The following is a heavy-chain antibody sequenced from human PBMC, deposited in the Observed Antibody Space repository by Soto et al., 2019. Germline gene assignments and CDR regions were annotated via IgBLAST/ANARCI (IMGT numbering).Heavy chain of an antibody. CDR2: IYPGDSET. Sequence: GESLKISCKASGYSFTNFWLGWVRQMPGKGLEWLGIIYPGDSETRYSPSFQGQVTISADRSISTAYLQWSSLKASDTAIYYCATQHPLDSSGWYNWGQGTLVTVSS. J-gene: IGHJ4*02. CDR1: GYSFTNFW. V-gene: IGHV5-51*01. D-gene: IGHD6-19*01. CDR3: ATQHPLDSSGWYN.